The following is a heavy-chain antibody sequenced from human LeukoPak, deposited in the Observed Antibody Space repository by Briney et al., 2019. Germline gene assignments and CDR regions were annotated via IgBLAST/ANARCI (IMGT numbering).Heavy chain of an antibody. J-gene: IGHJ4*02. CDR3: ARGYRSSWYQVDY. D-gene: IGHD6-13*01. CDR2: IYYNGNT. V-gene: IGHV4-61*01. Sequence: PSETLSLTSTVSGGSVSSGSYFWSWIRQPPGKGLEWIGFIYYNGNTNSSPSLKSRVTISVDTSKSQFSLKLTSVTAADTAVCYCARGYRSSWYQVDYWGQGTLVTVSS. CDR1: GGSVSSGSYF.